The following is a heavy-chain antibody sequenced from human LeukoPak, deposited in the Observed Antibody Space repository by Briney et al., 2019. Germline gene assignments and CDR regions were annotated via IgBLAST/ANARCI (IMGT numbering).Heavy chain of an antibody. CDR3: ARRYYYDSSAVRYYFDY. Sequence: GGSLRLSCAASGFTSSGYWMNWVRQAPGKGLEWVANIKQDGSEKYYVDSVKGRFTIFRDNAKNSLYLQMNSLRAEDTAVYYCARRYYYDSSAVRYYFDYWGQGTLVTVSS. J-gene: IGHJ4*02. CDR1: GFTSSGYW. D-gene: IGHD3-22*01. CDR2: IKQDGSEK. V-gene: IGHV3-7*01.